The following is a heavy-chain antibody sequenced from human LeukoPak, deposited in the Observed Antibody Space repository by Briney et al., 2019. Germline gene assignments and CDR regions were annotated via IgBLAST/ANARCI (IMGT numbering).Heavy chain of an antibody. J-gene: IGHJ6*03. CDR3: ARVSFFRWAATRPSYYCYYMDV. CDR2: INHSGST. Sequence: SETLSLTCAVYGGSFSGYSWSWVRQPPGKGLEWIGEINHSGSTNYNPSLKSRVTISVDTSKNQFSLNLSSVTAADTAVYYCARVSFFRWAATRPSYYCYYMDVWGKGTTVTISS. CDR1: GGSFSGYS. D-gene: IGHD2-15*01. V-gene: IGHV4-34*01.